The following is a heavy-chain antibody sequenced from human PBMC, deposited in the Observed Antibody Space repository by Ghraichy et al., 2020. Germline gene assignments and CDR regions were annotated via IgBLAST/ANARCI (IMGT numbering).Heavy chain of an antibody. Sequence: GGSLRLSCAASGFTFSSSAMSWVRQAPGKGLEWVSAIRGSGGTTFYSDSVKGRFTISSDISKNTLYLQMNSLRVDDTAVYYCAKERLRWTITGGAYWGQGTLVTVSS. J-gene: IGHJ4*02. CDR1: GFTFSSSA. D-gene: IGHD4-23*01. CDR3: AKERLRWTITGGAY. CDR2: IRGSGGTT. V-gene: IGHV3-23*01.